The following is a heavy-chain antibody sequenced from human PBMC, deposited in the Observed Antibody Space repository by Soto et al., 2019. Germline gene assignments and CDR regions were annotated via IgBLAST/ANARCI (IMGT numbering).Heavy chain of an antibody. D-gene: IGHD3-3*01. CDR1: GFTFSSYS. J-gene: IGHJ6*03. CDR2: ISSSSSYI. V-gene: IGHV3-21*01. CDR3: ARDPPYDFWSGYTLDYYMDV. Sequence: EVQLVESGGGLVKPGGSLRLSCAASGFTFSSYSMNWVRQAPGKGLEWVSPISSSSSYIYYADSVKGRFTISRDNAKNSLYLQMNSLRAEDTAVYYCARDPPYDFWSGYTLDYYMDVWGKGTTVTVSS.